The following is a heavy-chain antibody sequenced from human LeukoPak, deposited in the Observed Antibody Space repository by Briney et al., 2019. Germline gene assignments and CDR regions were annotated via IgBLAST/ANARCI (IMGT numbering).Heavy chain of an antibody. J-gene: IGHJ4*02. Sequence: SETLSLTCAVSGASISSDNWWSWVRQPPGQGLEWIGEIHRSGSTNDNPSLKSRVTISVDKSKNQFSLKMTSVTAADTAVYYCVRHHYYDSSGYPDYWGQGTLVTVSS. CDR2: IHRSGST. CDR3: VRHHYYDSSGYPDY. D-gene: IGHD3-22*01. V-gene: IGHV4-4*02. CDR1: GASISSDNW.